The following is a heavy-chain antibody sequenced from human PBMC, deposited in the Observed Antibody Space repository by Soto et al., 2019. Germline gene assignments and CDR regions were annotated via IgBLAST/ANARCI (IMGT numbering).Heavy chain of an antibody. D-gene: IGHD6-19*01. J-gene: IGHJ4*02. CDR2: ISGSNGDT. Sequence: QVQLVQSGAEVKESGASVKVSCKASGYTFTNYGVAWVRRAPGQGLEWMGWISGSNGDTKYAQNLQNRVSMTTDTSTNTAWMELRSLRPDDTASYFCGRGGLAVSGTYDYWGQGTLVTVSS. V-gene: IGHV1-18*01. CDR1: GYTFTNYG. CDR3: GRGGLAVSGTYDY.